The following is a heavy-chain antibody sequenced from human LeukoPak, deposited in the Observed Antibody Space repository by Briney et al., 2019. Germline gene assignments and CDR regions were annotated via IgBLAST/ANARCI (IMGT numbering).Heavy chain of an antibody. D-gene: IGHD6-19*01. CDR3: AKDKSGYSGGWSFDY. CDR1: GFTFSSYA. J-gene: IGHJ4*02. V-gene: IGHV3-23*01. CDR2: ISGGGDST. Sequence: GGSLRLSCAASGFTFSSYAMTWVRQAPGKGLEGVSTISGGGDSTYYADSVKGRFTISRDNSKNTLYLQMNSLRADDTAVYYCAKDKSGYSGGWSFDYWGQGTLVTVSS.